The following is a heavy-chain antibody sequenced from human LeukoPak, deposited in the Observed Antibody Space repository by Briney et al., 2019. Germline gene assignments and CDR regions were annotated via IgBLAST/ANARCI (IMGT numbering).Heavy chain of an antibody. CDR1: GGSVSSGSYY. CDR3: ARETRWYDILTGYYQNNFDY. V-gene: IGHV4-61*01. D-gene: IGHD3-9*01. J-gene: IGHJ4*02. CDR2: IYYSGST. Sequence: SETLSLTCTVSGGSVSSGSYYCSWIRQPPGNGLEWLGDIYYSGSTNYNPSLKSRVSISVDTSKNQFSLKLSSVTAADTAVYYCARETRWYDILTGYYQNNFDYWGQGTLVTVSS.